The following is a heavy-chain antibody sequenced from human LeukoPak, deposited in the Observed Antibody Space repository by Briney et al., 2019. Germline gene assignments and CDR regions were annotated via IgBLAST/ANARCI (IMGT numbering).Heavy chain of an antibody. D-gene: IGHD6-19*01. CDR1: GYTFTSYG. CDR3: ARDRLVGGIAVAGIDY. CDR2: ISAYNGNT. Sequence: ASVKVSCKASGYTFTSYGISWVRQAPGQGLEWMGWISAYNGNTNYAQKLQGRVTMTTGTSTSTAYMELRSLRSDDTAVYYCARDRLVGGIAVAGIDYWGQGTLVTVSS. V-gene: IGHV1-18*01. J-gene: IGHJ4*02.